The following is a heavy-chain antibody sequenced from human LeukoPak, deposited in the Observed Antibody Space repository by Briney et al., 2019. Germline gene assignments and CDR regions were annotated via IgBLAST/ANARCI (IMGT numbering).Heavy chain of an antibody. CDR3: ARDWGSLVYSYGSYIFDY. Sequence: GGSLRLSYAASGFTFSSYGMHWVRQAPGKGLEWVAVIWYDGSNKYYADSVKGRFTISRDNSKNTLYLQMNSLRAEDTAVYYCARDWGSLVYSYGSYIFDYWGQGTLVTVSS. CDR2: IWYDGSNK. CDR1: GFTFSSYG. V-gene: IGHV3-33*01. J-gene: IGHJ4*02. D-gene: IGHD5-18*01.